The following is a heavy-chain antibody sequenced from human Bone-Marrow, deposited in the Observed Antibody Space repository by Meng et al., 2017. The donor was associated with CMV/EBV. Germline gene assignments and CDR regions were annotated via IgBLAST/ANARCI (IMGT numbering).Heavy chain of an antibody. V-gene: IGHV1-2*02. D-gene: IGHD4-17*01. CDR3: AREFGRTVTTTYGMDV. CDR2: INPNSGGT. CDR1: GYTFTGYY. Sequence: ASVKVSCKASGYTFTGYYMHWVRQAPGQGLEWMGWINPNSGGTNYAQKFQGRVTMTRDTSISTAYMELSRLRSEDTAVYYCAREFGRTVTTTYGMDVWGRGTTVTVSS. J-gene: IGHJ6*02.